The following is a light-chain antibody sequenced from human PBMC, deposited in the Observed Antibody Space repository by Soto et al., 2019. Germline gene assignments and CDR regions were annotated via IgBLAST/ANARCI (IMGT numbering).Light chain of an antibody. CDR3: QSYDTGLSGSV. J-gene: IGLJ3*02. CDR1: SSNIGTDSD. V-gene: IGLV1-40*01. CDR2: HNN. Sequence: QSVLTQPPSVSGAPGQRVTISCAGSSSNIGTDSDVHWYQHLPGTAPKLLIFHNNNRPSGVPDRFSGSKSGTSASLAITGLQAEDEADDYCQSYDTGLSGSVFGGGTKLTVL.